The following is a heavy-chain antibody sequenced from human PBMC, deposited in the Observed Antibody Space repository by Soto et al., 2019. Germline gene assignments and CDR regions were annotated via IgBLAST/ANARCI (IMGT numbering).Heavy chain of an antibody. D-gene: IGHD1-1*01. V-gene: IGHV3-33*01. J-gene: IGHJ3*01. CDR3: ARGLGTRDLDL. Sequence: QVQVVESGGGVVQPGRYLRLSCATSGFMFSDCGFHWVRQAPGKGLQWVAFMSYDGNNKYYEDSVRARFTTSRDNSKSTLFLQMNSLRAEDTAVYYCARGLGTRDLDLWGQGTLVTVS. CDR2: MSYDGNNK. CDR1: GFMFSDCG.